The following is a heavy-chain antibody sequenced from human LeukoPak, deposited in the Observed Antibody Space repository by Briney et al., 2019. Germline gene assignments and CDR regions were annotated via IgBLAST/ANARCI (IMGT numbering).Heavy chain of an antibody. CDR3: ARMIRGVQSHLSWFDS. CDR1: SGSFSDYY. J-gene: IGHJ5*01. V-gene: IGHV4-34*01. Sequence: PSETLSLTCAVYSGSFSDYYWSWIRQPPGKGLECIGEINHSGITNYLPSLKSRATIPVDTSKNQFSLKLNSVAAADTAVYYCARMIRGVQSHLSWFDSWGQGTLVTVSS. D-gene: IGHD3-10*01. CDR2: INHSGIT.